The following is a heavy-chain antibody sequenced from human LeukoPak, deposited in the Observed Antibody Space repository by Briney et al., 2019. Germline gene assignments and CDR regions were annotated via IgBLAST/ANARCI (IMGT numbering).Heavy chain of an antibody. J-gene: IGHJ4*02. CDR3: ARQEDYYDSSGYSPLLGY. D-gene: IGHD3-22*01. Sequence: GESLKISCKGSGYSFTSYWIGWVRQMPGKGLEWMGVIYPGDSDTRYSPSFQGQVTISADKSISTAYLQWSSLKASDTAMYYCARQEDYYDSSGYSPLLGYWGRGTLVTVSS. CDR1: GYSFTSYW. V-gene: IGHV5-51*01. CDR2: IYPGDSDT.